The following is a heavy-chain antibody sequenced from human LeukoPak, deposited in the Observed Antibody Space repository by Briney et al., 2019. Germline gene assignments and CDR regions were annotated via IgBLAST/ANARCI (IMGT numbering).Heavy chain of an antibody. J-gene: IGHJ4*02. D-gene: IGHD1-14*01. CDR1: GYTFTGYY. V-gene: IGHV1-18*04. Sequence: GASVKVSCKASGYTFTGYYMHWVRQAPGQGLEWMGWIGAYNGNTNYAQKLQGRVTMTTDTSTSTAYMELRSLRSDDTAVYYCARDSGIIPFDYWGQGTLVTVSS. CDR3: ARDSGIIPFDY. CDR2: IGAYNGNT.